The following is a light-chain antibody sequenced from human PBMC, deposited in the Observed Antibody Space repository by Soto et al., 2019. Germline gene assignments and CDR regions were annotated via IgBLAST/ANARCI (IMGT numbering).Light chain of an antibody. V-gene: IGLV2-23*02. CDR3: CSYAGSSTWV. J-gene: IGLJ3*02. Sequence: QSALTQPASVSGSPGQSITISYTGTSSDVGSYNLVSWYQQHPGKAPKLMIYEVSKRPSGVSNRFSGSKSANTASLTISGLQAEDEADYYCCSYAGSSTWVFGGGTKLTVL. CDR2: EVS. CDR1: SSDVGSYNL.